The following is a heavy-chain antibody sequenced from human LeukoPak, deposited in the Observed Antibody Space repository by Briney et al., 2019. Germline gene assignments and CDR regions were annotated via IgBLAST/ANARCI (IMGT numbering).Heavy chain of an antibody. Sequence: PGGSLRLSCAASGFTFNTYTTYWVRQAPGKGLEWVSGISNSGGSTYYADSVKGRFTISRDNSKNTLYLQMNSLRAEDTALYYCAKGLERESRRDSWGQGTLVTVSS. V-gene: IGHV3-23*01. J-gene: IGHJ4*02. CDR1: GFTFNTYT. CDR2: ISNSGGST. D-gene: IGHD1-1*01. CDR3: AKGLERESRRDS.